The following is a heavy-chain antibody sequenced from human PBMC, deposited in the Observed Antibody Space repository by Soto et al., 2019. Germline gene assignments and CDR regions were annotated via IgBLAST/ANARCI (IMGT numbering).Heavy chain of an antibody. V-gene: IGHV3-13*01. CDR1: GFIFSNFD. CDR2: IGFAGDT. Sequence: PGGSLRLSCGASGFIFSNFDMHWVRQTTEKGLEWVSGIGFAGDTNYSGSVKGRFTISRENAKNSLLLQMNSLRGGDTAVYYCVRGLPGGFDPWGQGTLVTVSS. D-gene: IGHD3-10*01. J-gene: IGHJ5*02. CDR3: VRGLPGGFDP.